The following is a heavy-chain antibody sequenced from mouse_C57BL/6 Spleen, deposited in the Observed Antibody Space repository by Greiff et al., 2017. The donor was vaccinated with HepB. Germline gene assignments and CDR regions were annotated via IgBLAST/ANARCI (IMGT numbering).Heavy chain of an antibody. J-gene: IGHJ4*01. CDR3: TRVYYYGSRGDAMDY. D-gene: IGHD1-1*01. CDR1: GFTFSSYA. V-gene: IGHV5-9-1*02. Sequence: EVKVVESGEGLVKPGGSLKLSCAASGFTFSSYAMSWVRRTPEKRLEWVAYISSGGDYIYYADTVKGRFTISRDNARNTLYLQMSSLKSEDTAMYYCTRVYYYGSRGDAMDYWGQGTSVTVSS. CDR2: ISSGGDYI.